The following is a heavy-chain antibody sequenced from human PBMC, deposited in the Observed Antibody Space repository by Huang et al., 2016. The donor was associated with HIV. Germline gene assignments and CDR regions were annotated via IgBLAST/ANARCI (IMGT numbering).Heavy chain of an antibody. CDR1: GFTFGDFN. CDR2: ISISSNFK. D-gene: IGHD2-15*01. V-gene: IGHV3-48*04. J-gene: IGHJ4*02. CDR3: ARESCSGGTCYLFDF. Sequence: EVQLVESGGGLVQPGTSLRLSCAASGFTFGDFNMNWVRQSPGKGLEWISYISISSNFKLYADSVKGRFTISRDNARNSLYLQLKSLRVEDTAVYYCARESCSGGTCYLFDFWGQGVLVTVSS.